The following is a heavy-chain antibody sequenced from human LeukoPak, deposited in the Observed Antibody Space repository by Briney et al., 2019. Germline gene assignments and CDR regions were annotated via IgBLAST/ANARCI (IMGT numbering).Heavy chain of an antibody. V-gene: IGHV3-48*01. Sequence: GGSLRLSCAASGFTFSTFGMSWVRQAPGKGLEWVSYINYNGRDMYYADSVKGRFTTSRDNAKDSLYLQMTTLRGEDTAVYFCARDLYSYGRFDYWGQGTLVTISS. CDR2: INYNGRDM. J-gene: IGHJ4*02. CDR1: GFTFSTFG. D-gene: IGHD5-18*01. CDR3: ARDLYSYGRFDY.